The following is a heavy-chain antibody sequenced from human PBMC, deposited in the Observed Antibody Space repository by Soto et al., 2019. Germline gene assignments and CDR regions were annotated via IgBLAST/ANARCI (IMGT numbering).Heavy chain of an antibody. CDR3: ARDRGPSSGYYPYLFDP. CDR2: IIPIFGTA. Sequence: QVQLVQSGAEVKKPGSSVKVSCKASGGTFSSYAITWVRQAPGQGLEWMGGIIPIFGTANYAQKFQGRVTITAYESTSTAYMELSSLRSEDTAVYYCARDRGPSSGYYPYLFDPCGQGTLVTVSS. D-gene: IGHD3-22*01. CDR1: GGTFSSYA. J-gene: IGHJ5*02. V-gene: IGHV1-69*12.